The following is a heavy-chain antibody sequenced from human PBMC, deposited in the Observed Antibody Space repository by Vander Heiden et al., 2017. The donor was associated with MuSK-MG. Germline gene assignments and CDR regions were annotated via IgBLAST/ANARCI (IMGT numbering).Heavy chain of an antibody. CDR2: IDHTGSSI. V-gene: IGHV4-38-2*01. J-gene: IGHJ4*02. CDR1: GYSISSGDY. D-gene: IGHD3-3*01. Sequence: QVPLQESGPGLVRPSETLSLTCAVSGYSISSGDYWGWIRQSPGMGLEWVGSIDHTGSSIYYNPSLKSRVTLSLDTSKNQFSLNLSSVTAADTAFYYCARHRNRRPRFYFDDGGQGALVTVSS. CDR3: ARHRNRRPRFYFDD.